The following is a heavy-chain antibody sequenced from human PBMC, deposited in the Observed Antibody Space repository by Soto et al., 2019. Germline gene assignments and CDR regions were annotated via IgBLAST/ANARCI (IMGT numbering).Heavy chain of an antibody. D-gene: IGHD5-12*01. V-gene: IGHV1-2*02. CDR2: IGPESGAT. CDR3: GRGRSGQIVVFY. J-gene: IGHJ4*02. CDR1: GYTFTGHY. Sequence: ASVKVSCKASGYTFTGHYMHWVRQAPEQGPEWMGEIGPESGATRYAQKFQGRVTMTMDMSITTVYMELSNLSPDDTAVYYCGRGRSGQIVVFYWAQGTPVTVSS.